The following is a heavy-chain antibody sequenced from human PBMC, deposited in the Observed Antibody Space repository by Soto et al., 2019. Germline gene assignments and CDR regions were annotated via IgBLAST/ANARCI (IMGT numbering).Heavy chain of an antibody. Sequence: EVQLVESGGGLVQPGRSLRLSCAASGFTFDDYAMHWVRQAPGKGLEWVSGISWNSGSIGYADSVKGRFTISRDNAKNSLYLQMNSLRAEDTALYYCAKARCGGDCYSSDYWGQRTLVTVSS. CDR1: GFTFDDYA. CDR2: ISWNSGSI. D-gene: IGHD2-21*02. V-gene: IGHV3-9*01. CDR3: AKARCGGDCYSSDY. J-gene: IGHJ4*02.